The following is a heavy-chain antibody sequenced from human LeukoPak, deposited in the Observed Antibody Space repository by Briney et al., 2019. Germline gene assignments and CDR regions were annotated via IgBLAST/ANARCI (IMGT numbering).Heavy chain of an antibody. CDR3: ARAMVRGVIGAFDI. CDR2: ISSSGSTI. CDR1: NGSLTDYY. V-gene: IGHV3-11*04. Sequence: PSETLSLTCAVYNGSLTDYYWSWIRQSPGKGLEWVSYISSSGSTIYYADSVKGRFTISRDNAKNSLYLQMNSLRAEDTAVYYCARAMVRGVIGAFDIWGQGTMVTVSS. D-gene: IGHD3-10*01. J-gene: IGHJ3*02.